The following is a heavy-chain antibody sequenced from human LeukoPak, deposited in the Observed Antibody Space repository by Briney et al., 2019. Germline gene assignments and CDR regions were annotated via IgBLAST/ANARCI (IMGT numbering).Heavy chain of an antibody. D-gene: IGHD5-24*01. CDR1: GYTSTDYY. J-gene: IGHJ4*02. Sequence: ASVKVSCKASGYTSTDYYIHWVRQAPGQGLEWMGRIIPTLATANYAQKFQGRVTMTRNTSISTAYMELSSLRSEDTAVYYCARGLEMATSPYWGQGTLVTVSS. CDR2: IIPTLATA. CDR3: ARGLEMATSPY. V-gene: IGHV1-8*02.